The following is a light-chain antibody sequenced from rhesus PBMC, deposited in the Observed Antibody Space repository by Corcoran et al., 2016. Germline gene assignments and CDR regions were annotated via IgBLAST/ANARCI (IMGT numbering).Light chain of an antibody. Sequence: DIQLTQSPSSLSASVGDRVTISCRASQGISSYVAWYKQKPGKAPKLLISDAFNLQSGVPSRFSGSGYWTDVTLTISSLKPEDFSVYYCQQRSSYPLTFGGGTKVEIK. J-gene: IGKJ4*01. CDR2: DAF. V-gene: IGKV1-38*01. CDR1: QGISSY. CDR3: QQRSSYPLT.